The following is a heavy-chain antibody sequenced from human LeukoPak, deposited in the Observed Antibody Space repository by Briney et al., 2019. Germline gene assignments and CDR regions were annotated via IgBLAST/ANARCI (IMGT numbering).Heavy chain of an antibody. Sequence: SETLSLTCTVSGGSISSSSYYWGWIRQPPGRGLEWIGSIYYSGSTYYNPSLKSRVTIAVDTSKNQFSLKLSSVTAADTAVYYCARTLGGLTGFLFDYWGQGTLVTVSS. CDR2: IYYSGST. V-gene: IGHV4-39*01. J-gene: IGHJ4*02. D-gene: IGHD7-27*01. CDR3: ARTLGGLTGFLFDY. CDR1: GGSISSSSYY.